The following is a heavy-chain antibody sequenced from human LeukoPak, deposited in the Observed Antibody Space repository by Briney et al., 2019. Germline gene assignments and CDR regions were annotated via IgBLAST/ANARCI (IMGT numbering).Heavy chain of an antibody. J-gene: IGHJ3*02. V-gene: IGHV4-30-4*08. CDR3: ARQEGYCSSTSCYTGASDI. CDR1: GGSISSGDYY. CDR2: IYYSGST. D-gene: IGHD2-2*02. Sequence: SETLSLTCTVSGGSISSGDYYWSWIRQPPGKSLEWIGYIYYSGSTYYNPSLKSRVTISVDTSKNQFSLKLSSVTAADTAVYYCARQEGYCSSTSCYTGASDIWGQGTMVTVSS.